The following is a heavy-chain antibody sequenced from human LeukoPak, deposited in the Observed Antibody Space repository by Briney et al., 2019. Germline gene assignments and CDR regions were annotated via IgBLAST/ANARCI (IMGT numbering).Heavy chain of an antibody. CDR3: ARHSAFRIAAGPRGVYYYYMDV. CDR1: GFTFNHYG. V-gene: IGHV3-30*02. Sequence: PGGSLRLSCGVSGFTFNHYGMHWVHQAPGKGLEWAAFIRYDGNAQFYADSVRGRFTFSRDNSKNTLYLQMNSLRAEDTAVYYCARHSAFRIAAGPRGVYYYYMDVWGKGTTVTISS. CDR2: IRYDGNAQ. D-gene: IGHD6-13*01. J-gene: IGHJ6*03.